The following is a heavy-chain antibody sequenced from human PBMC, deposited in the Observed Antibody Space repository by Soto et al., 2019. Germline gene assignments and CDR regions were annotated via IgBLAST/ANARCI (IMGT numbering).Heavy chain of an antibody. CDR2: INHSGST. J-gene: IGHJ4*02. V-gene: IGHV4-34*01. CDR3: AREGYCSGGSCYSRTLDY. Sequence: SETLSLTCAVYGGSFSGYYWSWIRQPPGKGLEWIGEINHSGSTNYNSSLKSRVTISVDTSKNQFSLKLSSVTAADTAVYYCAREGYCSGGSCYSRTLDYWGQGTLVTVSS. D-gene: IGHD2-15*01. CDR1: GGSFSGYY.